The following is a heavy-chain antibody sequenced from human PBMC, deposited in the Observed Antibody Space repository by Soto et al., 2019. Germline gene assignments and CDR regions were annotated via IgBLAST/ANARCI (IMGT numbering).Heavy chain of an antibody. V-gene: IGHV4-34*01. J-gene: IGHJ6*02. CDR3: ARGAFSSRGMDV. CDR1: GGSFSFYY. Sequence: ASETLSLTCTVYGGSFSFYYWTWIRQPPGKGLEWIGEINHRGSTNYNPSLKSRVTISVDTSKNQFALKLKSVTAADTSLYYCARGAFSSRGMDVWGQGTTVTVSS. D-gene: IGHD6-19*01. CDR2: INHRGST.